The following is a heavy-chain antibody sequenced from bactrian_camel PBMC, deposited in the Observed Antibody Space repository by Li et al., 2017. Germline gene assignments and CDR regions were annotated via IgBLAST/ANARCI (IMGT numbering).Heavy chain of an antibody. J-gene: IGHJ4*01. CDR3: AAERLVGGLCLRREERFYY. Sequence: HVQLVESGGGSVQAGGSLRLSCAFDAYTPANVRMAWFRQAPGKEREGVARIYTGSGNTYYADSVKGRFTISKDNAKNTLYLQMNSLKPEDTAMYYCAAERLVGGLCLRREERFYYWGQGTQVTVS. CDR1: AYTPANVR. CDR2: IYTGSGNT. D-gene: IGHD2*01. V-gene: IGHV3S1*01.